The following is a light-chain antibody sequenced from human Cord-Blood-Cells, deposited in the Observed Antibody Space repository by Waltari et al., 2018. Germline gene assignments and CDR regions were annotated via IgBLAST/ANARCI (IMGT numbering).Light chain of an antibody. Sequence: DIQMTQSPSSLSASVGDRVTITCRASQSISSYLNWYQQKPGKAPKLLNYAASSLQSGGSSRFSGSGSGTDFTLTISSLQPEDFATYYCQQSYSTPLTFGGGTKVEIK. V-gene: IGKV1-39*01. CDR1: QSISSY. CDR2: AAS. CDR3: QQSYSTPLT. J-gene: IGKJ4*01.